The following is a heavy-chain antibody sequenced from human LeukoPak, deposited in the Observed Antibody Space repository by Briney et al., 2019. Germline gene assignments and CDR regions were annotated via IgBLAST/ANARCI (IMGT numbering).Heavy chain of an antibody. V-gene: IGHV3-23*01. CDR3: AKDRGRVVVAASLNY. J-gene: IGHJ4*02. Sequence: GGSLRLSCAASGFTFSSYAMSWVRQAPGKGLEWVSAISGTGGNTYYADSVKGRFTISRDNSKNTLYLQMNSLRAEDTAVYYCAKDRGRVVVAASLNYWGQGTLVTVSS. D-gene: IGHD2-15*01. CDR1: GFTFSSYA. CDR2: ISGTGGNT.